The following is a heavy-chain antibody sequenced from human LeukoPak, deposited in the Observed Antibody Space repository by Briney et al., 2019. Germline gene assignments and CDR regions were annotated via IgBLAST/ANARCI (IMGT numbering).Heavy chain of an antibody. CDR3: AKNVPRLNLYAFDI. J-gene: IGHJ3*02. V-gene: IGHV3-21*01. CDR1: GFTVSSNY. CDR2: ISSSSSYI. Sequence: GGSLRLSCAASGFTVSSNYMSWVRQAPGKGLEWVSSISSSSSYIYYADSVKGRFTISRDNPRNTVYLLMNSLSTKDTGLYYCAKNVPRLNLYAFDIWGQGTVVTVSS.